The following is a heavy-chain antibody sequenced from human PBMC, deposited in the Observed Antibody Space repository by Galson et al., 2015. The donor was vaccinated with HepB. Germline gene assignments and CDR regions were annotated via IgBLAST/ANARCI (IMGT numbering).Heavy chain of an antibody. D-gene: IGHD1-1*01. J-gene: IGHJ4*02. V-gene: IGHV5-51*03. Sequence: QSGAEVKKPGESLKISCKGFGYSFTTYWIGWVRQMPGKGLEWMGIILALNSDVRNNPSFQGQVTMSVDKSISTAYLQWSSLKASDTAIYYCARREHKTGAPFDYWGQGTLVTVSS. CDR2: ILALNSDV. CDR3: ARREHKTGAPFDY. CDR1: GYSFTTYW.